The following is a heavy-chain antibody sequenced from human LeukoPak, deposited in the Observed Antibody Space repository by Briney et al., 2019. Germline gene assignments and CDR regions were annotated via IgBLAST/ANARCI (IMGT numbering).Heavy chain of an antibody. CDR2: IHSGGST. V-gene: IGHV3-53*05. D-gene: IGHD1-26*01. CDR3: ANHPIVGATLANDY. Sequence: GGSLRLSCAASGFTVSSSYMSWVRQAPGKGLEWVSNIHSGGSTNYADSVKGRFTIFRDNSKNTLYLQMNSLRAEDTAVYYCANHPIVGATLANDYWGQGTLVTVSS. CDR1: GFTVSSSY. J-gene: IGHJ4*02.